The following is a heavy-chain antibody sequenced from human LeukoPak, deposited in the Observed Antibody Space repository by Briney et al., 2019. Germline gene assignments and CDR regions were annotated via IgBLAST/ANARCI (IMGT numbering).Heavy chain of an antibody. J-gene: IGHJ4*02. V-gene: IGHV3-74*01. CDR3: ARDPYFDNSDIR. Sequence: GGSLRLSCAASGFTFSSYWMHWVRQAPGKGLVWVSRINSDGGRTNYADSVKGRFTISRDNAKNALYLQMNSLRAEDTAVYYCARDPYFDNSDIRWGQGTLVTVSS. CDR1: GFTFSSYW. D-gene: IGHD3-22*01. CDR2: INSDGGRT.